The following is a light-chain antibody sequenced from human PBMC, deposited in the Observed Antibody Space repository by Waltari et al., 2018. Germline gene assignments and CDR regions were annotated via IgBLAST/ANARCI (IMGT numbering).Light chain of an antibody. V-gene: IGKV3-20*01. CDR1: QSISSSF. CDR3: QQYGSSPPFT. Sequence: EIVLTQSPGTLSLSPGERVTLSCTASQSISSSFLAWYRQKPGQAPSLLIHGASSRATGIPDRFSGSGSGTDFTLTISRLEPEDFAVYYCQQYGSSPPFTFGQGTKLEI. CDR2: GAS. J-gene: IGKJ2*01.